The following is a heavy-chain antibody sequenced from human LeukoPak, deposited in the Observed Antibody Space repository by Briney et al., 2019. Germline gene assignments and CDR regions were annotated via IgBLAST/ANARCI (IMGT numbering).Heavy chain of an antibody. V-gene: IGHV3-11*04. D-gene: IGHD5-24*01. CDR2: ISSSGSTI. Sequence: PGGSLRLSCAASGFTFSDYYMTWIRQAPGKGLEWVSYISSSGSTIYYADSVKGRFTVSRDNAKNSLYLQMNSLRAEDTAVYYCARGKRGGYNFWTCAFDIWGQGTMVTVSS. CDR3: ARGKRGGYNFWTCAFDI. CDR1: GFTFSDYY. J-gene: IGHJ3*02.